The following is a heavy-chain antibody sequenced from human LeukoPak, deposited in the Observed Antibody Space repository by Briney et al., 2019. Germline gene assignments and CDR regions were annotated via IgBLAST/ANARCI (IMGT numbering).Heavy chain of an antibody. CDR3: ARQRSKYYYENY. CDR1: GGSISNCSYY. D-gene: IGHD3-22*01. J-gene: IGHJ4*02. CDR2: IYYSGST. Sequence: SGTLSLTCSVSGGSISNCSYYWGWIRQPPGKGLEWIGTIYYSGSTYHNPSHKSRVIISVDTYKNQFSLKLSSVTAADTAVYYCARQRSKYYYENYWGQGTLVTVSS. V-gene: IGHV4-39*01.